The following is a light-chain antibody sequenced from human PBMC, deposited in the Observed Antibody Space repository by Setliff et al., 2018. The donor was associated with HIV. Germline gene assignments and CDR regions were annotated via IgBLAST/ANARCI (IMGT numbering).Light chain of an antibody. Sequence: LTQPASVSGSPGQSVTISCTGTSSDVGGYPYVSWYQQYPGKVPKLMIYEVSNRPSGVSNRFSGSKSGNTASLTISGLQAEDEADYFCSSYTSSSTYVFGTGTKVTVL. CDR1: SSDVGGYPY. V-gene: IGLV2-14*01. CDR2: EVS. CDR3: SSYTSSSTYV. J-gene: IGLJ1*01.